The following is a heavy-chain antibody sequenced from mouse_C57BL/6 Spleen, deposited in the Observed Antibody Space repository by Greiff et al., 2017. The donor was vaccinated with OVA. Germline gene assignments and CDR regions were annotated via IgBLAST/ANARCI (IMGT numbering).Heavy chain of an antibody. Sequence: QVQLKQPGAELVKPGASVKVSCKASGYTFTSYWMHWVKQRPGQGLEWIGRIHPSDSDTNYNQEFKGKATLTVDKSSSTAYMQLSSLTSEDSAVYYCAIYDYGSSLAWFAYWGQGTLVTVSA. D-gene: IGHD1-1*01. CDR3: AIYDYGSSLAWFAY. CDR1: GYTFTSYW. V-gene: IGHV1-74*01. J-gene: IGHJ3*01. CDR2: IHPSDSDT.